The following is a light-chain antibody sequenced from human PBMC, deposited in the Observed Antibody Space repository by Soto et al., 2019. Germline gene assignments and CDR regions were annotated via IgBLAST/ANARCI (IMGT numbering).Light chain of an antibody. CDR2: SAS. CDR3: QKFNTAPLT. V-gene: IGKV1-27*01. CDR1: QDISVY. Sequence: DIQMTQSPSSLSASVGDRVTITCRASQDISVYLAWYQQKPGKVPKLLIYSASTLQSGVPSRFSGSGSETDFTLTISSLQPEDVATYYCQKFNTAPLTFDHGTRLEI. J-gene: IGKJ5*01.